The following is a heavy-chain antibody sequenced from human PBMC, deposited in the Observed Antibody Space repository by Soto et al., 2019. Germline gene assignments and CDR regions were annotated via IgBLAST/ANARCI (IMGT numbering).Heavy chain of an antibody. CDR1: GFTFSSNY. J-gene: IGHJ6*03. V-gene: IGHV3-66*01. D-gene: IGHD6-19*01. CDR3: ARVWGSGWRNYYYYYMDV. Sequence: GGSLRLSCAASGFTFSSNYMSWVRQAPGKGLEWVSVIYSGGSTYYADSVKGRFTISRDNSKNTLYLQMNSLRAEDTAVYYCARVWGSGWRNYYYYYMDVWGKGTTVTVSS. CDR2: IYSGGST.